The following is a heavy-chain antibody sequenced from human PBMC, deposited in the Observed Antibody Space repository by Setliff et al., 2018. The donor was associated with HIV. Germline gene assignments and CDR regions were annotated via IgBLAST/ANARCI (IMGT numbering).Heavy chain of an antibody. Sequence: SETLSLTCAVYGGSFSGYYWTWIRQPPGKGLEWIGEITHRGSTNYNPSLETGVTISVDTSKNQFSLKLSSVTAADTDVYYCAKGVAGLQYYYYYMDVWGKGTTVTVSS. V-gene: IGHV4-34*01. J-gene: IGHJ6*03. D-gene: IGHD6-19*01. CDR2: ITHRGST. CDR1: GGSFSGYY. CDR3: AKGVAGLQYYYYYMDV.